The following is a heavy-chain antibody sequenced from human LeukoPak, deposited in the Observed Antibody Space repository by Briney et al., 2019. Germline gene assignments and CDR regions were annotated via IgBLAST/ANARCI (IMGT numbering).Heavy chain of an antibody. CDR3: ARLRGYSGYGESDY. CDR1: GGSFSGYY. D-gene: IGHD5-12*01. Sequence: SETLSLTCAVYGGSFSGYYWSWIRQPPGKGLEWIGDINHSGSTNYNPSLKSRVTISVDTSKNQFSLKLSSVTAADTAVYYCARLRGYSGYGESDYWGQGTLVTVSS. CDR2: INHSGST. J-gene: IGHJ4*02. V-gene: IGHV4-34*01.